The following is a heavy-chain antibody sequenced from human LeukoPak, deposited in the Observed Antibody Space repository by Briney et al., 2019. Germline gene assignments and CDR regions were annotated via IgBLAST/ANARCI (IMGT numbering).Heavy chain of an antibody. J-gene: IGHJ4*02. CDR1: GYTFTNYY. D-gene: IGHD3-22*01. V-gene: IGHV1-46*03. Sequence: ASVKVSCKATGYTFTNYYMHWVRQAPGQGLEWMGIINPSGGSTSYAQKFQGRVTMTRDTSTSTVYMELSSLRSEDTAVYYCVITMIVVAGSDYWGQGTLVTVSS. CDR2: INPSGGST. CDR3: VITMIVVAGSDY.